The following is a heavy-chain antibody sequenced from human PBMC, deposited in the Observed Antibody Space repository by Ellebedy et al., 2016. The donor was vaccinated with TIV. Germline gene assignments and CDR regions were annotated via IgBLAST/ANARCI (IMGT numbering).Heavy chain of an antibody. V-gene: IGHV1-18*01. J-gene: IGHJ6*02. D-gene: IGHD5-18*01. CDR2: ISSYNGNT. CDR1: GYTFTSYD. Sequence: ASVKVSCKASGYTFTSYDIGWVRQAPGQGLEWMGWISSYNGNTNFAQKLQGRVTMTTDTSTSTAYMELRSLRSDDTAVYYCARDRGRPEGEIYSYGFDYYYYFGMDVWGQGTTVTVSS. CDR3: ARDRGRPEGEIYSYGFDYYYYFGMDV.